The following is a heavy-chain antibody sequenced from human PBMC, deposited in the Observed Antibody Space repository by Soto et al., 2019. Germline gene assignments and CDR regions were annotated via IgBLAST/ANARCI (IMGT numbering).Heavy chain of an antibody. Sequence: QVKLVQSGTEVKKPGASIKVSCKASGYSFATSGMSWVRQAPGQGLELMGWISAYNGNTNYDQNLQDRVTMTTDTSTNTAYLEVRNLRSDDTAVYYCARAGQYYDASGYANWGQGTLVTVSS. D-gene: IGHD3-22*01. CDR3: ARAGQYYDASGYAN. CDR1: GYSFATSG. CDR2: ISAYNGNT. V-gene: IGHV1-18*01. J-gene: IGHJ4*02.